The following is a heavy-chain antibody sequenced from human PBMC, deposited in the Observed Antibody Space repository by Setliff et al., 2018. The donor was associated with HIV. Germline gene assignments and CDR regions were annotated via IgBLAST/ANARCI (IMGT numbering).Heavy chain of an antibody. CDR2: ISADGSDT. CDR3: ATVAGD. CDR1: GFTFSSYS. D-gene: IGHD6-19*01. J-gene: IGHJ4*02. V-gene: IGHV3-74*01. Sequence: GGSLRLSCAASGFTFSSYSMNWVRQAPGKGLEWVSRISADGSDTSYADSVKGRFTISRDNSKNTLYLQMNSLRAEDTAVYYCATVAGDWGQGTLVTVSS.